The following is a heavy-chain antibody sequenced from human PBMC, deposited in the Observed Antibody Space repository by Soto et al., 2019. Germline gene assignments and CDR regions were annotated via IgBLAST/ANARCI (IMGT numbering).Heavy chain of an antibody. CDR2: IKSKTDGGTT. V-gene: IGHV3-15*01. CDR1: GFTFSNAW. Sequence: GGSLRLSCAASGFTFSNAWMSWVRQAPGKGLEWVGRIKSKTDGGTTDYAAPVKGRFTISRDDSKNTLYLQMNSLKTEDTAVYYCTTAALAVAGNYAFDIWGQGTMVTVSS. D-gene: IGHD6-19*01. CDR3: TTAALAVAGNYAFDI. J-gene: IGHJ3*02.